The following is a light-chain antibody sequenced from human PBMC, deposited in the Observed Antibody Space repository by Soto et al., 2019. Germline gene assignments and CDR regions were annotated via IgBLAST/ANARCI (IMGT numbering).Light chain of an antibody. CDR2: YDD. CDR3: AAWDDSLNVVL. J-gene: IGLJ3*02. CDR1: SSNIGKNA. V-gene: IGLV1-36*01. Sequence: QSVLTQPPSVSEAPRQRGTISCSGNSSNIGKNAVNWYQHLPGKAPKLLIYYDDLLPSGVSDRFSGSKSGTSASLAISGLQSDDEGDYYCAAWDDSLNVVLFGGGTKLTVL.